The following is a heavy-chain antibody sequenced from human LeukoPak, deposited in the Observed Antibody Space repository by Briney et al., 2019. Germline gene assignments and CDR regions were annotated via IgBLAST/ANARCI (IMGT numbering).Heavy chain of an antibody. CDR2: IYYSGST. D-gene: IGHD2-21*02. CDR3: ASYSDCGGDCYAFDY. CDR1: DDSISDFY. J-gene: IGHJ4*02. V-gene: IGHV4-59*08. Sequence: SETLSLTCTVSDDSISDFYWSWIRQPPGKGLEWIGYIYYSGSTNYNPSLKSRVTISVDTSKSQFSLKLTSVTAADTAVYYCASYSDCGGDCYAFDYWGQGTLVTVSS.